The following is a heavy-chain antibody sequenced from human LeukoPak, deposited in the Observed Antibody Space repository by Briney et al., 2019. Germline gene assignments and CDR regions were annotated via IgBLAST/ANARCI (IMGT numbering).Heavy chain of an antibody. CDR2: IIPIFGTA. CDR1: GYTFTGYY. CDR3: ARSDSRHADYYAQYYLDY. V-gene: IGHV1-69*06. Sequence: ASVKVSCKASGYTFTGYYMHWVRQAPGQGLEWMGGIIPIFGTANYAQKFQGRVTITADKSTSTAYMELSSLRSEDTAVYYCARSDSRHADYYAQYYLDYWGQGTLVTVSS. D-gene: IGHD3-22*01. J-gene: IGHJ4*02.